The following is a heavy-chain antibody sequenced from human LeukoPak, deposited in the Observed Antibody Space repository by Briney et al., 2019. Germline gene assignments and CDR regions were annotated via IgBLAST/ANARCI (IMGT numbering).Heavy chain of an antibody. V-gene: IGHV1-58*01. J-gene: IGHJ4*02. CDR2: IVVGSGNT. D-gene: IGHD3-9*01. CDR3: AADQRGAQGPFANY. CDR1: GFTFTSSA. Sequence: SVKVSCKASGFTFTSSAVQWVRQARGQRLEWIGWIVVGSGNTNYAQKLQERVTITRDMSTSTAYMELSSLRSEDTAVYYCAADQRGAQGPFANYWGQGALVTVSS.